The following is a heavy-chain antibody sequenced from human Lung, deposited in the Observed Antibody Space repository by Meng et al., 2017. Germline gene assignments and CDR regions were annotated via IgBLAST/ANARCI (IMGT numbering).Heavy chain of an antibody. CDR1: GYIFTDYF. CDR2: INPSDGGT. Sequence: QVQRVQAGAEVMKPGASGKRSCKASGYIFTDYFMHWVRQAPGQGLEWMGTINPSDGGTNYVQKFQGRLTVTRDTSTSTVYMDLSSLRSEDTAVYYCAREKSPGHFDYWDQGTLVTVSS. CDR3: AREKSPGHFDY. V-gene: IGHV1-46*01. J-gene: IGHJ4*02.